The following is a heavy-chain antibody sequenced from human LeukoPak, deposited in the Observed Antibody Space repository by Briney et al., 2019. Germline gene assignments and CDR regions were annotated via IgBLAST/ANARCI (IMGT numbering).Heavy chain of an antibody. V-gene: IGHV3-30*04. CDR1: GFTFSSYA. Sequence: GGPLRLSCAASGFTFSSYAMHWVRQAPGKGLEWVAVISYDGSNKYYADSVKGRYTISRDNSKNTLYLQMNSLRAEDTAVYYCARETYCGGDCYSYYFDYWGQGTLVTVSS. J-gene: IGHJ4*02. CDR2: ISYDGSNK. CDR3: ARETYCGGDCYSYYFDY. D-gene: IGHD2-21*02.